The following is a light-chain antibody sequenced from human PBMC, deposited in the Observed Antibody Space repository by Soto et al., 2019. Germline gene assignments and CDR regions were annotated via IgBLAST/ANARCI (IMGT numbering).Light chain of an antibody. Sequence: DIQTTQSPSSLSASVGDRVTITCRASQGIRNYLNWYHQKPGKAPNLLIYAASSLHSGVPSRFSGSTSGTDFTLTISRLQPEDFGSYFCQQSYSTPYTFGQGTKVDIK. CDR3: QQSYSTPYT. CDR2: AAS. J-gene: IGKJ2*01. V-gene: IGKV1-39*01. CDR1: QGIRNY.